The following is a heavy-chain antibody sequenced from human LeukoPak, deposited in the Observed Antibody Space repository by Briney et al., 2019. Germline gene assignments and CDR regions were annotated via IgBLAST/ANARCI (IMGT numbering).Heavy chain of an antibody. D-gene: IGHD4-23*01. CDR1: VYTLTSYD. V-gene: IGHV1-8*01. CDR2: MNPNSGNT. J-gene: IGHJ4*02. CDR3: ARGGNFVY. Sequence: ASVKVSCKPSVYTLTSYDTNWVRHATERGLEWMGWMNPNSGNTGYAQKFQGRVTMTRNTSISTAYMELSSLRSEDTAVYYCARGGNFVYWGQGTLVTVSS.